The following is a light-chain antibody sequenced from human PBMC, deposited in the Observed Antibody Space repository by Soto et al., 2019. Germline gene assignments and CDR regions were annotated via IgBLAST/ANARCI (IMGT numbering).Light chain of an antibody. V-gene: IGLV2-14*03. J-gene: IGLJ3*02. CDR2: DVS. CDR1: SSDVGGYDS. CDR3: SSYTSNTTRV. Sequence: QSALTQPASVSGSPGQSITLSCTGTSSDVGGYDSVSWYQQHPGKAPKLMIYDVSNRPSGVSNRFSGSKSGNTASLSISGLQTEDEAHDYCSSYTSNTTRVFGGGTKLTVL.